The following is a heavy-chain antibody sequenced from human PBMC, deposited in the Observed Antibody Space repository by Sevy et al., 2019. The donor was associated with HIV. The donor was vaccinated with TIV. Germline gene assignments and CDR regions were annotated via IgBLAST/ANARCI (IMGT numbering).Heavy chain of an antibody. Sequence: ASVKVSCKASGYTFTGHYMHWVRQAPGQGLAWMGRINPKSGGTNYAQKFQGRVTMTRDTSIITAYMELSSLRSDDTAVYYCARADNIGWSTLDAFDLWGQGTMVTVSS. V-gene: IGHV1-2*06. CDR3: ARADNIGWSTLDAFDL. J-gene: IGHJ3*01. CDR1: GYTFTGHY. CDR2: INPKSGGT. D-gene: IGHD6-19*01.